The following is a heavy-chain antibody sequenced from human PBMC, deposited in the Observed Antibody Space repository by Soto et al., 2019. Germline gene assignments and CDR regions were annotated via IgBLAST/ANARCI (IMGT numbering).Heavy chain of an antibody. CDR2: INHSGST. CDR1: GGPFSGYY. D-gene: IGHD6-13*01. J-gene: IGHJ6*02. CDR3: ARGLYSEDPRDPYYYYGMDV. V-gene: IGHV4-34*01. Sequence: QVQLQQWGAGLLKPSETLSLTCAVYGGPFSGYYWSWIRQPPGKGLEWIGEINHSGSTNYNPSLKSRVTISVDTSKTQFSLKLSSVTAADTAVYYCARGLYSEDPRDPYYYYGMDVWGQGTTVTVSS.